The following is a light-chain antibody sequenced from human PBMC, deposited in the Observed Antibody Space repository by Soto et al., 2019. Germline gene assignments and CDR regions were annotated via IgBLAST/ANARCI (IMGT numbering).Light chain of an antibody. CDR2: GNS. CDR3: QSYASSLV. CDR1: SSNIGAGYD. J-gene: IGLJ2*01. V-gene: IGLV1-40*01. Sequence: QSVLTQPPSVSGAPGQRFTISCTGTSSNIGAGYDVHWYQQLPGKAPKLLIYGNSNRPSGVSDRFSGSKSGTSASLAITGLEAEDEADYYCQSYASSLVFGGGTKLTVL.